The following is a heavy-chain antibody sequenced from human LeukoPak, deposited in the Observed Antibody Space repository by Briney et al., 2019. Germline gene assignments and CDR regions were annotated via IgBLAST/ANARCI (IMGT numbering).Heavy chain of an antibody. J-gene: IGHJ4*02. CDR2: ISAYNGNT. CDR1: GYTFTSYG. V-gene: IGHV1-18*01. D-gene: IGHD6-19*01. Sequence: ASVKVSCKASGYTFTSYGISWVRQAPGQGLEWMGWISAYNGNTNYAQKLQGRVIMTTDTSTSTAYMELRSLRSDDTAVYYCARVLRGSSGWYFDYWGQGTLVTVSS. CDR3: ARVLRGSSGWYFDY.